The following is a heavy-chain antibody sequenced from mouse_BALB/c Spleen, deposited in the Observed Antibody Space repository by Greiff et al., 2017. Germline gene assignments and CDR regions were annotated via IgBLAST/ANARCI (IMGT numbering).Heavy chain of an antibody. D-gene: IGHD2-3*01. Sequence: EVKLVESGGGLVKPGGSLKLSSAASGFTFSSYAMSWVRQTPEKRLEWVASISSGGSTYYPDSVKGRFTISRDNARNILYLQMSSLRSEDTAMYYCARGRDDGYYEDWYFDVWGAGTTVTVSS. J-gene: IGHJ1*01. CDR1: GFTFSSYA. CDR3: ARGRDDGYYEDWYFDV. V-gene: IGHV5-6-5*01. CDR2: ISSGGST.